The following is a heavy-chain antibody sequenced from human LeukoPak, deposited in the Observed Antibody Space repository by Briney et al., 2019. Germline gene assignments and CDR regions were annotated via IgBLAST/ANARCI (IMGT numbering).Heavy chain of an antibody. J-gene: IGHJ4*02. CDR2: ISGCGGST. D-gene: IGHD3-3*01. CDR3: AKDWYYDVWSGYSYFDY. CDR1: GSPFSSYA. V-gene: IGHV3-23*01. Sequence: PGGSLRHSCAASGSPFSSYAMSWVRQAPGKGVEWVSAISGCGGSTYYADSVKGRFTISRDNSKNTLYLQMNSLRAEDTAVYYCAKDWYYDVWSGYSYFDYWGQGTLVTVSS.